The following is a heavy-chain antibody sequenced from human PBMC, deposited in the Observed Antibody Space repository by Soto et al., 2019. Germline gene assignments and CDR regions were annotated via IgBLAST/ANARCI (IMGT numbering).Heavy chain of an antibody. CDR3: ARVDSSGSYFDS. Sequence: SETLSLTCTVSGGSISSYYWSWIRQPPGKGLEWIAYIYYTGSTNYNPSLKSRVTLSADTSKNQFSLKLSSVTAADMAMYYCARVDSSGSYFDSWGQGTLVTVSS. CDR2: IYYTGST. CDR1: GGSISSYY. J-gene: IGHJ4*02. D-gene: IGHD3-22*01. V-gene: IGHV4-59*01.